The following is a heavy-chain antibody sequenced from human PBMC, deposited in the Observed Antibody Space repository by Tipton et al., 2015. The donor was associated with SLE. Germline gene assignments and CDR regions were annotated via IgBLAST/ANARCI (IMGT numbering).Heavy chain of an antibody. J-gene: IGHJ5*02. CDR1: DGSISTDGYF. V-gene: IGHV4-31*02. CDR3: ARRRDDYGIKWFDP. D-gene: IGHD4-17*01. Sequence: LRLSCTVSDGSISTDGYFWSWIRQHPGKGLEWIGYIYISGSSYSNPSLKSRVTISVDTSRNEFSLRMDSVTAADTAVYYCARRRDDYGIKWFDPWGQGTLVTVSS. CDR2: IYISGSS.